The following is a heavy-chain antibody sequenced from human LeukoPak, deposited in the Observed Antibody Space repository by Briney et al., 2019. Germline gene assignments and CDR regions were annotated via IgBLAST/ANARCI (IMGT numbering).Heavy chain of an antibody. J-gene: IGHJ4*02. D-gene: IGHD6-13*01. CDR1: GGSISSYY. CDR3: ARHGGYSTTFDY. Sequence: PSETLSLTCTASGGSISSYYWSWIRQPPGKGLEWIGYIYSSGSTNYNPSLRSRVTISVDSSKNQISLNLTPVTAADTAVYYCARHGGYSTTFDYWGQGTLVAVSS. CDR2: IYSSGST. V-gene: IGHV4-4*09.